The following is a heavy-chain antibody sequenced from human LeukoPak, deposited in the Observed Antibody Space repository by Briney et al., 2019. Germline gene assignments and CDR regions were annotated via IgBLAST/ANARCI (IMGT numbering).Heavy chain of an antibody. J-gene: IGHJ4*02. D-gene: IGHD5-18*01. V-gene: IGHV4-39*01. CDR3: ARHRIALWLPFYY. Sequence: SETLSLTCTVSGGSFSSSTYYWGWIRQPPGKGLEWIGSIYYIENTYYNPSLKSRVTISVDTSKNQFSLKLSSVTAADTAVYYCARHRIALWLPFYYWGQGTLVTVSS. CDR2: IYYIENT. CDR1: GGSFSSSTYY.